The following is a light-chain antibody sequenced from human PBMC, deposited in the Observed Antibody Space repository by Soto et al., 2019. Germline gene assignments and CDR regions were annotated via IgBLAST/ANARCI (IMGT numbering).Light chain of an antibody. J-gene: IGLJ2*01. CDR3: QSYDPTLRTSL. Sequence: QSALTQPPSASGSPGQSVTISCTGTKNDIGVYDFVSWYQHHPGKAPRLIIYEVVQRPSGVPDRFSGSKSGNTASLTVSGLQAADEADYYCQSYDPTLRTSLFGGGTQLTVL. V-gene: IGLV2-8*01. CDR1: KNDIGVYDF. CDR2: EVV.